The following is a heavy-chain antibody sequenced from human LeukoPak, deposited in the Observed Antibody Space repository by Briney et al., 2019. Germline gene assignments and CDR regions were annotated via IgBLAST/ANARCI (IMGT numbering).Heavy chain of an antibody. J-gene: IGHJ3*02. CDR2: FDPEDGET. CDR1: GYTLTELS. D-gene: IGHD2-2*01. CDR3: ATVRNVKDIVVVPAAGGAFDI. V-gene: IGHV1-24*01. Sequence: ASVKVSCKVSGYTLTELSMHWVRQAPGKGLEWMGGFDPEDGETIYAQKFQGRVTMTEDTSTDTAYMELSSLRSEDTAVYYCATVRNVKDIVVVPAAGGAFDIWGQGTMVTVSS.